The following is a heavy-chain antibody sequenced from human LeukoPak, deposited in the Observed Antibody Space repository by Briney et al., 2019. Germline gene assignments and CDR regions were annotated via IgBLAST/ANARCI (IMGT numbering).Heavy chain of an antibody. CDR2: ISSDGSNK. CDR1: GFTFSSYG. V-gene: IGHV3-30*18. J-gene: IGHJ4*02. D-gene: IGHD3-3*01. CDR3: AKDWRVFGVVYYFDY. Sequence: GGSLRLSCAASGFTFSSYGTHWVRQAPGKGLEWVAVISSDGSNKYYADSVKGRFTISRDNSKNTLYLQMNSLRAEDTAVYYCAKDWRVFGVVYYFDYWGQGTLVTVSS.